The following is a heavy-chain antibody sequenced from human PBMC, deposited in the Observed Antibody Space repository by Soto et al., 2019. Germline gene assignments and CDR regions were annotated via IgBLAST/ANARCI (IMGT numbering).Heavy chain of an antibody. Sequence: SETLSLTCTVSGGSISSGGYYWSWIRQHPGKGLEWIGYIYYSGSTYYNPSLKSRVTISLDTSKNQFSLKLSSVTAADTAVYYCARATVLYGSGSYPKNYYYYGMDVWGQGTTVTVSS. CDR1: GGSISSGGYY. D-gene: IGHD3-10*01. CDR2: IYYSGST. V-gene: IGHV4-31*03. CDR3: ARATVLYGSGSYPKNYYYYGMDV. J-gene: IGHJ6*02.